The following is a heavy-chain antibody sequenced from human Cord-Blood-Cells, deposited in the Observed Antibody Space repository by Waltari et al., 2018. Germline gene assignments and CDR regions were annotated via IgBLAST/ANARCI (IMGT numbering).Heavy chain of an antibody. V-gene: IGHV1-24*01. D-gene: IGHD5-12*01. CDR2: VDPEDGET. J-gene: IGHJ3*02. Sequence: QVQLVQSGAEVKKPGASVKVSCKVSGYTLTELSMPWVRPAPGKGLEWMGGVDPEDGETIYAQKFRGRVTMTEDTSTDTAYMELSSLRSEDTAVYYCATDQGGLKWLRFAFDIWGQGTMVTVSS. CDR3: ATDQGGLKWLRFAFDI. CDR1: GYTLTELS.